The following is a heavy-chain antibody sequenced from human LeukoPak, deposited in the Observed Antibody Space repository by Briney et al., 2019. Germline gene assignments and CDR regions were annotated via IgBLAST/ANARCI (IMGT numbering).Heavy chain of an antibody. Sequence: GGSLRLSCAASGFTFSNYWMTWVRQAPGKGLEWVSSISSSSSYIYYADSVKGRFTISRDNAKNSLYLQMNSLRAEDTAVYYCAREVRGGYDAFDIWGQGTMGTVSS. CDR3: AREVRGGYDAFDI. J-gene: IGHJ3*02. CDR2: ISSSSSYI. V-gene: IGHV3-21*01. CDR1: GFTFSNYW. D-gene: IGHD5-24*01.